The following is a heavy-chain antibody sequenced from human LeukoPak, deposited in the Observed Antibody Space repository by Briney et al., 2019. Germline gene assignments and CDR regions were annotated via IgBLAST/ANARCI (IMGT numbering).Heavy chain of an antibody. CDR3: ARDPPYYYDSSGYFGAFDI. Sequence: ASVKVSCKASTYTFTSYGISWVRQAPGQGLEWMGWISAYNGNTNYAQKLQGRVTMTTDTSTSTAYMEPRSLRSDDTAVYYCARDPPYYYDSSGYFGAFDIWGQGTMVTVSS. CDR1: TYTFTSYG. J-gene: IGHJ3*02. V-gene: IGHV1-18*01. CDR2: ISAYNGNT. D-gene: IGHD3-22*01.